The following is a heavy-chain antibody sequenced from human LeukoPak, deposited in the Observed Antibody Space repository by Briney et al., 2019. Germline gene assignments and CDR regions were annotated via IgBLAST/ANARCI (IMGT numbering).Heavy chain of an antibody. Sequence: PSETLSLTCTVSGASISSSGYYWVWLRQPPGKGLEWIGSIFYSGIGRIYYTGYTYYNPSLKSRVTISIDTSKNQFSLKLSSVTAADTAVYFCARTIYWHDTTGYYLPLDYWGQGTLVTVS. J-gene: IGHJ4*02. CDR3: ARTIYWHDTTGYYLPLDY. V-gene: IGHV4-39*01. CDR1: GASISSSGYY. CDR2: IFYSGIGRIYYTGYT. D-gene: IGHD3-22*01.